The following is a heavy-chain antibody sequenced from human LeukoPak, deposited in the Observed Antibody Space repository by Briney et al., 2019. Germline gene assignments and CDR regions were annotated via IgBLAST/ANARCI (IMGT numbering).Heavy chain of an antibody. CDR2: ISYDGYDK. CDR1: GFTFNDYA. Sequence: PGGSLRLSCAASGFTFNDYAMYWVRQTPGKGLEWVTLISYDGYDKSYADSVRGRFTISRDNSENTLYLQMDSLRSEDTAVYYCARDFFPIVDSSWYEIGYWGQGTLVTVSS. J-gene: IGHJ4*02. V-gene: IGHV3-30-3*01. CDR3: ARDFFPIVDSSWYEIGY. D-gene: IGHD6-13*01.